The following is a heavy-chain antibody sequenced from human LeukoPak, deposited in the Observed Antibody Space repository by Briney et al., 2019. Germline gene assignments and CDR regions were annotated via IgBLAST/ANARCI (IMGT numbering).Heavy chain of an antibody. D-gene: IGHD6-13*01. Sequence: PSETLSLTCAVYGGSFSGYYWSWIRQPPGKGLEWIGEINHNGSTNYNPSLKSRVTISVDKSKNQFSLKLSSVTAADTAVYYCARGSSSSWYPYYYDYGMDVWGQGTTVTVSS. J-gene: IGHJ6*02. V-gene: IGHV4-34*01. CDR2: INHNGST. CDR1: GGSFSGYY. CDR3: ARGSSSSWYPYYYDYGMDV.